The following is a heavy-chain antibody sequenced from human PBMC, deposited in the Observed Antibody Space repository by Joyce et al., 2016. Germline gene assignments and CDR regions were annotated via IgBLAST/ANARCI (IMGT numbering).Heavy chain of an antibody. V-gene: IGHV4-61*10. Sequence: HLQESGPGLVKPSETLSLTCTIAVDSFSCTSYYWSWIRQSAGKGLEWLGFIYNSVTTRYHPAWWARLSLSVGAAKKQFALRLTSVTSADAAGYCCATSLPSRVGGFQFFGMDVWGQGTTVIVS. D-gene: IGHD3-10*01. J-gene: IGHJ6*02. CDR3: ATSLPSRVGGFQFFGMDV. CDR2: IYNSVTT. CDR1: VDSFSCTSYY.